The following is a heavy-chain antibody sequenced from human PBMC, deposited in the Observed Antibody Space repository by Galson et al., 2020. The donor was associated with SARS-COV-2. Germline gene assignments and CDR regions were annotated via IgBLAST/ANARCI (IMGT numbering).Heavy chain of an antibody. V-gene: IGHV4-59*08. J-gene: IGHJ2*01. Sequence: ASETLSLTCTVSGGSISSYYWSWIRQPPGKGLEWMGYIYYSGSTNYNPSLKSRVTLSVDTSKNQFSLKLSSVTAADTAIYYCARQSMLTTHGYWYFDVWGRGTLITVSS. CDR1: GGSISSYY. CDR2: IYYSGST. D-gene: IGHD4-17*01. CDR3: ARQSMLTTHGYWYFDV.